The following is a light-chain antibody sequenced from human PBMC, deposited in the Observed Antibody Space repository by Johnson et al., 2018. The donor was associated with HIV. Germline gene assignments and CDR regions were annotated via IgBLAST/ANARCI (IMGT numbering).Light chain of an antibody. CDR1: SSNIGNNY. CDR3: ATWDTSLSTGGV. Sequence: QPVLTQPPSVSAAPGQKVTISCSGSSSNIGNNYVSWYQQLPGTAPKLLIYDNNKRPSGIPDRFSGSKSGTSATLGITGLQTGDEADYYCATWDTSLSTGGVFVTGTKVTVL. CDR2: DNN. J-gene: IGLJ1*01. V-gene: IGLV1-51*01.